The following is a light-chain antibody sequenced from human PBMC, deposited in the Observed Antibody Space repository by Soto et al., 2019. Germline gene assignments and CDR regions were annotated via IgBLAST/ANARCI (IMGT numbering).Light chain of an antibody. Sequence: DIVMTQSPLSLPVTPGEPASISCRSSQSLLHSNGYNYLDWYLQRPGQSPQLLIYFGSNRASGVPDRFSGSGSGTDFTLKISRVEAEDVGVYYCMQPLQAPVTFGQGTKLEI. CDR2: FGS. CDR1: QSLLHSNGYNY. J-gene: IGKJ2*01. V-gene: IGKV2-28*01. CDR3: MQPLQAPVT.